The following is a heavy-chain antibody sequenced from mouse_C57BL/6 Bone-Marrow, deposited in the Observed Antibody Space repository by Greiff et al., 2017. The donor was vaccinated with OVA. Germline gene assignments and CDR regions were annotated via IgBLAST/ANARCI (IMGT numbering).Heavy chain of an antibody. Sequence: EVQLQQSGPELVKPGASVKISCKASGYTFTDYYMNWVKQSHGKSLEWIGDINPNNGGTSYNQKFKGKATLTVDKSSSTAYMELRSLTSEDSAVYYCASLYYDYDGYFDYWGQGTTLTVSS. V-gene: IGHV1-26*01. J-gene: IGHJ2*01. CDR1: GYTFTDYY. CDR2: INPNNGGT. CDR3: ASLYYDYDGYFDY. D-gene: IGHD2-4*01.